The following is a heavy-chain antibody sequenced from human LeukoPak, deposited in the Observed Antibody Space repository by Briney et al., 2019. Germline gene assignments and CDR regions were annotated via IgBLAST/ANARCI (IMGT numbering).Heavy chain of an antibody. V-gene: IGHV4-30-4*08. D-gene: IGHD6-19*01. Sequence: SQTLSLTCTVSGGSIISSAYYWRWIRQPPGKGLEWIGYIYYSGSTYYNPSLKSRVTISLDTSKTQFSLKLSSLPAADTAVYYCVRTEVSSGSEDYWGQGTLVTVSS. J-gene: IGHJ4*02. CDR2: IYYSGST. CDR3: VRTEVSSGSEDY. CDR1: GGSIISSAYY.